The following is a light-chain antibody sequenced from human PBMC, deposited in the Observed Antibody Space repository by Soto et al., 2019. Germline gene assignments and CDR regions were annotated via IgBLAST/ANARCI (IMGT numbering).Light chain of an antibody. Sequence: DIQMTQSPSSLSASVGDRVTITCQASQGINKYLHWYQQKPGSAPKRLIYDASTLDIGVPSRFSGSGSVTDFSFTINSLQPEDFATYFCQQYESLPFTFGPGTTVDVK. CDR1: QGINKY. V-gene: IGKV1-33*01. CDR3: QQYESLPFT. J-gene: IGKJ3*01. CDR2: DAS.